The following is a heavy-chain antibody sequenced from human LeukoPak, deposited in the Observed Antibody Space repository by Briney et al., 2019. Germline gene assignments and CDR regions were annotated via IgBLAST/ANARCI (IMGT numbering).Heavy chain of an antibody. CDR1: DFSFSDSW. CDR2: IKYDGREI. J-gene: IGHJ3*02. CDR3: ARDPYKDKDYTNYGAFDI. D-gene: IGHD4-11*01. Sequence: GGSLRLSWIASDFSFSDSWMTWVRKAPGKGLEWVASIKYDGREIQYVDSVKGRFTISRDNAKRSLYLEMASLRVEDTAVFYCARDPYKDKDYTNYGAFDIWGQGTMVTVSS. V-gene: IGHV3-7*01.